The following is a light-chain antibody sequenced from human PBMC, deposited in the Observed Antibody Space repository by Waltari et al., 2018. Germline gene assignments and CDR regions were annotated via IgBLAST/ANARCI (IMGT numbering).Light chain of an antibody. V-gene: IGLV4-69*01. Sequence: LVLTQSPSASASLGASVKLTCSLPAEYSAYAIAWHQQQPLKGPRYLMTVNSDGSHKKGDGISDRFSGPSSYLDRYLIISRLQSDDEADYFCQTWGTGIQVFGSGTKLTVL. J-gene: IGLJ3*02. CDR1: AEYSAYA. CDR2: VNSDGSH. CDR3: QTWGTGIQV.